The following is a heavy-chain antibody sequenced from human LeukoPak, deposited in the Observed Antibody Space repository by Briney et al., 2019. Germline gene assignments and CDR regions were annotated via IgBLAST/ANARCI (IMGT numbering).Heavy chain of an antibody. Sequence: GGSLRLSCAASGFTFSSYWMSWVRQAPGKGLEWVAYIKQDGSEKYYVDSVKGRFTISRDNAKNSLYLQMSSLRAEATAVYYCARAPGAYYYDSSGYYYVTYYFDYWGQGTLVTVSS. V-gene: IGHV3-7*01. J-gene: IGHJ4*02. CDR3: ARAPGAYYYDSSGYYYVTYYFDY. CDR1: GFTFSSYW. D-gene: IGHD3-22*01. CDR2: IKQDGSEK.